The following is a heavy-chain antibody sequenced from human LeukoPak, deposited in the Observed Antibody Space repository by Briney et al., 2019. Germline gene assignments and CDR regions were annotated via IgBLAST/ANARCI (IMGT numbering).Heavy chain of an antibody. CDR1: GGSISSYY. CDR2: ISYSGNT. CDR3: ARLGGSHSPHGY. J-gene: IGHJ4*02. D-gene: IGHD1-26*01. Sequence: SEALSLTCTVSGGSISSYYWSWVRQTPGKGLEWIGYISYSGNTNYNPSLKSRVTISLDTSKNQFSLNLTSVTAADTAVYYCARLGGSHSPHGYWGQGTLVTVSS. V-gene: IGHV4-59*08.